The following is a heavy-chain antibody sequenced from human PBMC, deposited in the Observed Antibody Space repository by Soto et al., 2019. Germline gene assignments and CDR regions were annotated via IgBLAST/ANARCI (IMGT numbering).Heavy chain of an antibody. CDR2: IIPLFGTP. V-gene: IGHV1-69*12. J-gene: IGHJ6*02. D-gene: IGHD2-21*02. CDR1: GGSFSNYA. Sequence: QVQLVQSGAEVRKPGSSVKVSCKTSGGSFSNYAISWVRQAPGQGLEWMGGIIPLFGTPDYAQRFKGRVTIIADESTSTAYMELKSLRPEDTAVYFYARWGTDCGGDCSVWYYYGMDVWGQGTTVTVSS. CDR3: ARWGTDCGGDCSVWYYYGMDV.